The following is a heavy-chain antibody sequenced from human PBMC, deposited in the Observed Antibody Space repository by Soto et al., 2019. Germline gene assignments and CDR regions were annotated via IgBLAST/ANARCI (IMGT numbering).Heavy chain of an antibody. V-gene: IGHV5-51*01. D-gene: IGHD3-16*02. J-gene: IGHJ3*02. Sequence: HGASLTISCKGSGYSFTSYWIGWVRQMPGKGLEWMGNIYPGDSDTRYSPSFQGQVTISADKSISTAYLQLSSLKDAGTAMYYCATSHPPFYDYVWGSYRYAFDICGQGTMVTVSS. CDR2: IYPGDSDT. CDR3: ATSHPPFYDYVWGSYRYAFDI. CDR1: GYSFTSYW.